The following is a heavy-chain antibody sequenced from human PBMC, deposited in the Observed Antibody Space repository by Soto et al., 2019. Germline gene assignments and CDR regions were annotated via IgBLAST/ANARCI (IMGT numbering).Heavy chain of an antibody. Sequence: SETLSLTCAVYGGSFSGYYWSWIRQPPGKGLEWIGEINHSGSTNYNPSLKSRVTISVDTSKNQFSLKLSSVTAADTAVYYCARMYYYGSGSYARPFVPWGQGTLVTVSS. D-gene: IGHD3-10*01. J-gene: IGHJ5*02. V-gene: IGHV4-34*01. CDR1: GGSFSGYY. CDR3: ARMYYYGSGSYARPFVP. CDR2: INHSGST.